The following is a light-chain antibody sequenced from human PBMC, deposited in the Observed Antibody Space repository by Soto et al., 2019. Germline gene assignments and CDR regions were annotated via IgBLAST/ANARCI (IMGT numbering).Light chain of an antibody. J-gene: IGKJ1*01. V-gene: IGKV1-5*03. CDR2: KAS. Sequence: DIQMTQSPSTLSASLGDRVTITCRASQSISSWLAWYQQKPGKAPKLLIYKASSLESGVPSRFSGSGSGTELTHTISSVQDDDFATYYWQQYDCEWTFGQGTKVEIK. CDR1: QSISSW. CDR3: QQYDCEWT.